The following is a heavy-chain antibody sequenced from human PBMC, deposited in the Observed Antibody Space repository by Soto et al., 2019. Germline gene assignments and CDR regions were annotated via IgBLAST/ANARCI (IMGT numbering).Heavy chain of an antibody. Sequence: QITLKESGPTLVKPTQTLTLTCIFSGFSFSADGVGVGWIRQPPGKALEWLALIYWDDDTRYRPSLTSRLTLTKDSSKSQVVLTMTNMDPLDTATYYCAHAFGGTSWPNDAFDVWGQGTVVTVSS. CDR1: GFSFSADGVG. V-gene: IGHV2-5*02. CDR2: IYWDDDT. CDR3: AHAFGGTSWPNDAFDV. J-gene: IGHJ3*01. D-gene: IGHD3-16*01.